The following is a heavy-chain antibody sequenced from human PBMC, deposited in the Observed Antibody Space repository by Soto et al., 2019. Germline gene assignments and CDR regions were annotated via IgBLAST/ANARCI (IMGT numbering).Heavy chain of an antibody. J-gene: IGHJ4*02. CDR2: ISSASSET. V-gene: IGHV3-21*04. CDR3: ARVAY. Sequence: PWESLTISCASSGVTFSRVSMNWVRQVPGKGLEWVASISSASSETWYADSVKGRFIISRDNAQNSLFLQMNTLRPEDSAIYYCARVAYWGPGTQVTSPQ. CDR1: GVTFSRVS.